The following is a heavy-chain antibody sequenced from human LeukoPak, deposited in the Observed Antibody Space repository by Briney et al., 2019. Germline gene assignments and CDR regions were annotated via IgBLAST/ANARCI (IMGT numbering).Heavy chain of an antibody. Sequence: SETLSLTCAVYGGSFSDYYWSWIRQPPGKGLEWIGEINHSGSANYNPSLKSRVTISVDTSKNQFSLNLSSVTAADTAVYYCVRQACYYDSSAYYYYFDYWGQGTLVTVSS. D-gene: IGHD3-22*01. V-gene: IGHV4-34*01. CDR3: VRQACYYDSSAYYYYFDY. CDR1: GGSFSDYY. J-gene: IGHJ4*02. CDR2: INHSGSA.